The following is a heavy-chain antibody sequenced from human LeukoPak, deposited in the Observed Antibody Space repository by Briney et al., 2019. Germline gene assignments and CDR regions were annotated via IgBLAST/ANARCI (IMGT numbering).Heavy chain of an antibody. V-gene: IGHV3-23*01. CDR2: ISGSGGST. CDR3: AKSKVYWAIYYFDY. J-gene: IGHJ4*02. Sequence: PGGSLRLSCAASGFTFSSYAMRWVRQAPGKGLEWVSAISGSGGSTYYADSVKGRFTISRDNSKNTLYLQMNSLRADDTAVYYCAKSKVYWAIYYFDYWGQGTLVTVSS. D-gene: IGHD1-26*01. CDR1: GFTFSSYA.